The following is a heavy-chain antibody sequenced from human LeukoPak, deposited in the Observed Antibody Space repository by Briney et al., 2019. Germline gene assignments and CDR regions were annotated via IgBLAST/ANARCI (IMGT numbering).Heavy chain of an antibody. Sequence: PGGSLRLSCAASGFAFSDAWMNWIRQAPGKGLEWVGRIETKTDGGTTDYAAPVKGRFTISRDDSKNTLYLQMNSLKTEDTAVYYCTTDFKRGYYGSWGQGTLVTVSS. CDR2: IETKTDGGTT. D-gene: IGHD1-26*01. V-gene: IGHV3-15*04. J-gene: IGHJ5*02. CDR3: TTDFKRGYYGS. CDR1: GFAFSDAW.